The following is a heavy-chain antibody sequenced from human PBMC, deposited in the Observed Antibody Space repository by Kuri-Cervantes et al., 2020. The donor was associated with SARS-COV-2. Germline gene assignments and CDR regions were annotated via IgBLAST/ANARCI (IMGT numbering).Heavy chain of an antibody. V-gene: IGHV2-26*01. J-gene: IGHJ4*02. D-gene: IGHD3-3*01. Sequence: SGPTLVKPTETLTLTCTVSGFSLSNARMGMSWIRQPPGKALEWLAHIFSNDEKSYSTSLKSRLTISKDTSKSQVVLTMTNMGPVDTATYYCARIFADYDFWSGIDYWGQGTLVTVSS. CDR1: GFSLSNARMG. CDR2: IFSNDEK. CDR3: ARIFADYDFWSGIDY.